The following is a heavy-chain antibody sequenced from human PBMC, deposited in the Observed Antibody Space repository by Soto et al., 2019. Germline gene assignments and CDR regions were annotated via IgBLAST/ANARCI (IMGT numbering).Heavy chain of an antibody. CDR2: FDPEDGET. CDR3: ATTPTTVTTVGWFDP. D-gene: IGHD4-17*01. V-gene: IGHV1-24*01. Sequence: GASVKVSCKVSGYTLTELSMHWVRQAPGKGLERMGGFDPEDGETIYAQKFQGRVTMTEDTSTDTAYMELSSLRSDDTAVYYCATTPTTVTTVGWFDPWGQGTLVTVSS. J-gene: IGHJ5*02. CDR1: GYTLTELS.